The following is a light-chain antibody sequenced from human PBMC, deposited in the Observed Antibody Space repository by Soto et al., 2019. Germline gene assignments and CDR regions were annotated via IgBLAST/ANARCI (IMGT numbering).Light chain of an antibody. CDR2: NNH. Sequence: QSVLTQPPSVSGAPGQSVTISCTGTSSNIGAGYDIHWYQQPPGTAPKLVIYNNHNRPSGVPDRFSGSKSGTSGSLAIIGLQAEDEADYFCQSYDGTLTGVIFGGGTKLTVL. J-gene: IGLJ2*01. CDR3: QSYDGTLTGVI. CDR1: SSNIGAGYD. V-gene: IGLV1-40*01.